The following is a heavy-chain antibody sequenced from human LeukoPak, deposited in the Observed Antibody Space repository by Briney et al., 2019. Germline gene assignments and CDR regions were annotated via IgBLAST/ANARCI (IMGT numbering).Heavy chain of an antibody. Sequence: GASVKVSCKASGYTFTSYDINWVRQATGQGLEWMGWMNPNSGNTGYAQKFQGRVTMTRNTSISTAYMELSSLRSEDTAVYYCARGSYLEWPSYYYMDVWGKGTTVTVSS. CDR2: MNPNSGNT. CDR1: GYTFTSYD. D-gene: IGHD3-3*01. V-gene: IGHV1-8*01. J-gene: IGHJ6*03. CDR3: ARGSYLEWPSYYYMDV.